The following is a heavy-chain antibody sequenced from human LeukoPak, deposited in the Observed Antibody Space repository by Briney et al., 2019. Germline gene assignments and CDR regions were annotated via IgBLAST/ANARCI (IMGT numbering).Heavy chain of an antibody. CDR1: GYTFTRYY. V-gene: IGHV1-46*01. Sequence: GASVKVSCKASGYTFTRYYMNWVRQAPGQGLEWMGIINPSGGRTSYAQRFQGRVTMTRGTSTSTVYMELSSLRSEDTAVYYCARDLLDYNGSDSYYTNWFDPWGQGTLVTVSS. J-gene: IGHJ5*02. CDR2: INPSGGRT. CDR3: ARDLLDYNGSDSYYTNWFDP. D-gene: IGHD3-10*01.